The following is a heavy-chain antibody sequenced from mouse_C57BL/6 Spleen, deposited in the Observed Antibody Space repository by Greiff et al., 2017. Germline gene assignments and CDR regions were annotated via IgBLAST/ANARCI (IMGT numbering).Heavy chain of an antibody. CDR2: IDPETGGT. J-gene: IGHJ1*03. CDR1: GYTFTDYE. Sequence: QVQLQQSGAELVRPGASVTLSCKASGYTFTDYEMHWVKQTPVHGLEWIGAIDPETGGTAYNQKFKGKAILTADKSSSTAYMELRSLTSEDSAVYDCTRSGYGDWYFDVWGTGTTVTVSS. D-gene: IGHD2-2*01. V-gene: IGHV1-15*01. CDR3: TRSGYGDWYFDV.